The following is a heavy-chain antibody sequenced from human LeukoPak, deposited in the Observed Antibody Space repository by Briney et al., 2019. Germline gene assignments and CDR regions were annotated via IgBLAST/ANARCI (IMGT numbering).Heavy chain of an antibody. CDR3: AALVLWFGGYYFDY. J-gene: IGHJ4*02. Sequence: SETLSLTCTVSGGSISSYYWSWIRQPPGKGLEWIGYIYCSGSTNYNPSLKSRVTISVDTSKNQFSLKLSSVTAADTAVYYCAALVLWFGGYYFDYWGQGTLVTVSS. V-gene: IGHV4-59*01. CDR1: GGSISSYY. D-gene: IGHD3-10*01. CDR2: IYCSGST.